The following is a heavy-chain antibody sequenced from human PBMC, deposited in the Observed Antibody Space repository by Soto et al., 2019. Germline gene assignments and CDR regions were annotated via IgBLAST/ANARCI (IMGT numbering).Heavy chain of an antibody. D-gene: IGHD3-10*01. CDR3: AKIKRGDPVSSFDH. J-gene: IGHJ4*02. CDR2: ISNDGSNK. CDR1: GFNLSTYG. Sequence: QVQLVESGGGVVQPGRSLRLSCAASGFNLSTYGMDWVRQVPGKGLEWVAVISNDGSNKYYANSVKGRFTISRDNSKNILYLPMNSLRAEDTAVYYCAKIKRGDPVSSFDHWGQGTLVTVSS. V-gene: IGHV3-30*18.